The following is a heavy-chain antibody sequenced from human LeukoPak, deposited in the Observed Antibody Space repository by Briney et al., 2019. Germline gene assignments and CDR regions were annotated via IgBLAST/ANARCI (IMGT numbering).Heavy chain of an antibody. Sequence: GGSLRLSRAPSGFIFSSYWMSGVRQAPGKGLEWVANIKHEGRENYFVDSVKGRFTISVDIAKRSLYLQMNSLKDEDTAVYYCARDRHWGAGYFDFWGQGALVTVSS. D-gene: IGHD1-26*01. CDR3: ARDRHWGAGYFDF. J-gene: IGHJ4*02. CDR1: GFIFSSYW. V-gene: IGHV3-7*01. CDR2: IKHEGREN.